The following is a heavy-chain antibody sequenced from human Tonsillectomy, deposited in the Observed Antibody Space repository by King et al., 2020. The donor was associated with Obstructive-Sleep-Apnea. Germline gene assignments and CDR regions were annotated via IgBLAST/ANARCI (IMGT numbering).Heavy chain of an antibody. D-gene: IGHD1-26*01. Sequence: VQLVESGGGLVQPGGSLRLSCAASGFTFSNYAMNWVRQAPGKGLDWVSGIRSNSGDTYYADSVKGRFSISRDNSKDTLYLQMNSLRAEDTAIYYCAKTFTRSGYYYQAFDIWGQGTMVTVSS. CDR3: AKTFTRSGYYYQAFDI. CDR1: GFTFSNYA. J-gene: IGHJ3*02. V-gene: IGHV3-23*04. CDR2: IRSNSGDT.